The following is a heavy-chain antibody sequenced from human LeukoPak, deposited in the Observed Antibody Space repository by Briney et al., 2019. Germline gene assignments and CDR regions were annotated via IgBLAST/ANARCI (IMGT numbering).Heavy chain of an antibody. CDR2: ISYDGSNE. V-gene: IGHV3-30*04. D-gene: IGHD2-15*01. CDR3: ARDGEYCSGGSCYDY. Sequence: PGRSLRLSCAASGFTFSSYAMHWVRQAPGKGLEWVAVISYDGSNEYYADSVKGRFTISRDNSKNTLYLQMNSLRAEDTAVYYCARDGEYCSGGSCYDYWGQGTLVTVSS. J-gene: IGHJ4*02. CDR1: GFTFSSYA.